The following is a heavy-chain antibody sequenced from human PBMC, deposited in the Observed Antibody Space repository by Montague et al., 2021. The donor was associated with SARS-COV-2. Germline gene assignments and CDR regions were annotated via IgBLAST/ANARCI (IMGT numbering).Heavy chain of an antibody. CDR3: ARDVTMVRGVPFDY. J-gene: IGHJ4*02. CDR1: GFTFSSYS. CDR2: ISSSSSYI. Sequence: SLRLSCAASGFTFSSYSVNWVRQAPGKGLEWVSSISSSSSYIYYADSVKGRFTISRDDAKNSLYLQMNSLRAEDTAVYYCARDVTMVRGVPFDYWGQGTLVTVSS. V-gene: IGHV3-21*01. D-gene: IGHD3-10*01.